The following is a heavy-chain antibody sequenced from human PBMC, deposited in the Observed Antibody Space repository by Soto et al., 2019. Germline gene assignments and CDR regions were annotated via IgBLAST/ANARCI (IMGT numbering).Heavy chain of an antibody. CDR1: GGSVSSGSYY. Sequence: TSETLSLTCTVSGGSVSSGSYYWSWIRQPPGKGLEWIGYIYYSGSTNYNPSLKSRVTISIDTSKNQFSLKLSSVTAADTAVYYCARADYSIDYWGQGSLVTVSS. V-gene: IGHV4-61*01. CDR2: IYYSGST. D-gene: IGHD4-4*01. CDR3: ARADYSIDY. J-gene: IGHJ4*02.